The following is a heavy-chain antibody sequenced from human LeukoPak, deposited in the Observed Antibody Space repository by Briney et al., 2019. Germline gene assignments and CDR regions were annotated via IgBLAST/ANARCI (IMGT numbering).Heavy chain of an antibody. J-gene: IGHJ4*02. CDR3: AKDVYGDYGGLDY. D-gene: IGHD4-17*01. V-gene: IGHV3-23*01. Sequence: PGGSLRLSCAASGFTFSTYAMSWVRQAPGKGLEWVSSIRGSDGSTYYADSVKGRFAISRDNSKNTLYLQMNSLRAEDTAVYYCAKDVYGDYGGLDYRGQGTLVTVSS. CDR2: IRGSDGST. CDR1: GFTFSTYA.